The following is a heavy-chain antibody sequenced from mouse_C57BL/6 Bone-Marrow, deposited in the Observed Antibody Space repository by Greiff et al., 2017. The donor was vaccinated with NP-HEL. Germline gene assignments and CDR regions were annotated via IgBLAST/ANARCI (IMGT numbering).Heavy chain of an antibody. CDR1: GFTFSDYG. CDR2: ISSGSSTI. Sequence: EVQGVESGGGLVKPGGSLKLSCAASGFTFSDYGVHWVRQAPEKGLEWVAYISSGSSTIYYADTVKGRFTISRDNAKNTLFLQMTSLRSEDTAMYYCARRYYGSSYWYFDVWGTGTTVTVSS. D-gene: IGHD1-1*01. V-gene: IGHV5-17*01. CDR3: ARRYYGSSYWYFDV. J-gene: IGHJ1*03.